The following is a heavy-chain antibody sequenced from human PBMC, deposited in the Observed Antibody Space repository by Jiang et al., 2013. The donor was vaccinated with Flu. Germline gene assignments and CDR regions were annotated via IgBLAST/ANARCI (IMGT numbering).Heavy chain of an antibody. Sequence: EVKKPGASVKISCKASGYIFSTYSIHWVRQAPGQRPAWMGWISAASGNTRYSQKFQGRVTLTRDTSASTAYMELSSLTSEDTAVYYCARIEGLAADTGDWGQGTLVTVSS. J-gene: IGHJ4*02. V-gene: IGHV1-3*01. CDR2: ISAASGNT. CDR3: ARIEGLAADTGD. CDR1: GYIFSTYS. D-gene: IGHD6-13*01.